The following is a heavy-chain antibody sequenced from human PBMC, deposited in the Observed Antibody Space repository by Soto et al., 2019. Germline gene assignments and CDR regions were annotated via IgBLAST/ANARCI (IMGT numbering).Heavy chain of an antibody. CDR3: ARDGRARYCLHX. CDR2: IWYDGSNK. V-gene: IGHV3-33*01. CDR1: GFTFSSYG. D-gene: IGHD1-26*01. Sequence: GGSLRLSCAASGFTFSSYGMHWVRQAPGKGLEWVEFIWYDGSNKYYAYSVKVRFTISRDNSNNTLYLQMNSLRAEDTAVYYCARDGRARYCLHXWGQGTLVTVSX. J-gene: IGHJ4*02.